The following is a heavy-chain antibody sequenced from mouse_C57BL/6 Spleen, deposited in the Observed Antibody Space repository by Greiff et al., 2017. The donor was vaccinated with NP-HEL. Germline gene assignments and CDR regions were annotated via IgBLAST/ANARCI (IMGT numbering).Heavy chain of an antibody. CDR3: IYDYDGWFAY. CDR1: GYTFTDYE. Sequence: VKLMESGAELVRPGASVTLSCKASGYTFTDYEMHWVKQTPVHGLEWIGAIDPETGGTAYNQKFKGKAILTADKSSSTAYMELRSLTSEDSAVYYCIYDYDGWFAYWGQGTLVTVSA. V-gene: IGHV1-15*01. D-gene: IGHD2-4*01. CDR2: IDPETGGT. J-gene: IGHJ3*01.